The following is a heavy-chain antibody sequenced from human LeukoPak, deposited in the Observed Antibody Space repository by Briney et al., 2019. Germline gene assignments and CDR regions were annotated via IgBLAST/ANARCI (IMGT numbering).Heavy chain of an antibody. Sequence: GGSLRLSCAASGLTFSRYAMHWVRQAPGKGLEWISAIRGSGDTTYYADSVKGRFSISRDNSKNTLYLQMTSLRAEDTAVYHCAKDRSDYDSSGYNYFDYWGQGTLVTVSS. D-gene: IGHD3-22*01. CDR2: IRGSGDTT. CDR3: AKDRSDYDSSGYNYFDY. J-gene: IGHJ4*02. V-gene: IGHV3-23*01. CDR1: GLTFSRYA.